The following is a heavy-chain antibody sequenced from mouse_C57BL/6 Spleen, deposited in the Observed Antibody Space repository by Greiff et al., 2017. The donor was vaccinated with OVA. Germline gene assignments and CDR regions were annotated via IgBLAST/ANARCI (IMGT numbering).Heavy chain of an antibody. Sequence: EVQLQQSGPVLARPGASVKMSCKTSGYTFTSYWMHWVKQRPGQGLEWIGAIYPGNSATSYNQKFKGKAILPAVTSARTAYMVLSILTTEDSAVYYCSRGGAMDYWGQGTSVTVSA. CDR1: GYTFTSYW. J-gene: IGHJ4*01. V-gene: IGHV1-5*01. CDR3: SRGGAMDY. CDR2: IYPGNSAT.